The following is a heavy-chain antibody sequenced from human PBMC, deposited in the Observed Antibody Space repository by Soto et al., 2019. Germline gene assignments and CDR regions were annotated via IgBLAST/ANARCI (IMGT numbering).Heavy chain of an antibody. CDR1: GGTFSSYA. J-gene: IGHJ4*02. D-gene: IGHD3-22*01. Sequence: QVQLVQSGAEVKKPGSSVKVSCKASGGTFSSYAISWVRQTPGQGLEWMGGIIPIFGTANYAQKFQGRVTITADESMSTAYMELSSLRSEDTAVYYCARDRIDYYDSSGYYTPQFDYWGQGTLVTVSS. V-gene: IGHV1-69*12. CDR2: IIPIFGTA. CDR3: ARDRIDYYDSSGYYTPQFDY.